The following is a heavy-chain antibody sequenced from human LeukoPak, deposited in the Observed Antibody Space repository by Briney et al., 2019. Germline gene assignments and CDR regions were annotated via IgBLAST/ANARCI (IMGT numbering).Heavy chain of an antibody. CDR3: ARESSISSSWLNWFDP. CDR2: MNPNSGNT. V-gene: IGHV1-8*03. Sequence: ASVKVSCKASRYTFTSYDINWVRQATGQGLEWMGWMNPNSGNTGYAQKFQGRVTITRNTSISTAYMELSSLRSEDTAVYYCARESSISSSWLNWFDPWGQGTLVTVSS. D-gene: IGHD6-13*01. J-gene: IGHJ5*02. CDR1: RYTFTSYD.